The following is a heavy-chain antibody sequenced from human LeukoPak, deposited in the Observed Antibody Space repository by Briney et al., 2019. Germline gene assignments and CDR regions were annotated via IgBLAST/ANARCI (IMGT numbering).Heavy chain of an antibody. J-gene: IGHJ6*03. Sequence: SETLSLTCTVSGGSISSYYWSWIRQPPGKGLEWIGYIYYSGSTNYNPSLKSRVTISVDTSKNQFSLKLSSVTAADTAVYYCARVTEGVYYYYYMDVWGKGTTVTVSS. CDR1: GGSISSYY. D-gene: IGHD2-8*01. V-gene: IGHV4-59*01. CDR2: IYYSGST. CDR3: ARVTEGVYYYYYMDV.